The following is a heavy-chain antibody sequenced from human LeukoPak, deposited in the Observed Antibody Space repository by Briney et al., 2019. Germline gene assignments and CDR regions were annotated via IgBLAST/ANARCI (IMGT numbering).Heavy chain of an antibody. CDR3: ARDLERLAAAGQFYYYGMDV. CDR2: ISYDGSNK. CDR1: GFTFSSYA. D-gene: IGHD6-13*01. V-gene: IGHV3-30-3*01. Sequence: GRSLRLSCAASGFTFSSYAMHWVRQAPGKGLEWVAVISYDGSNKYYADSAKGRFTISRDNSKNTLYLQMNSLRAEDTAVYYCARDLERLAAAGQFYYYGMDVWGQGTTVTVSS. J-gene: IGHJ6*02.